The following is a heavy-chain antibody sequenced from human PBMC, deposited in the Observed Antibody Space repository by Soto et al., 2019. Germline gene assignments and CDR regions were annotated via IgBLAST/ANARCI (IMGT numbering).Heavy chain of an antibody. CDR3: ARAQQLAEYFYYYYGMDV. CDR2: IYHSGST. J-gene: IGHJ6*02. V-gene: IGHV4-4*02. CDR1: GGSISSSNW. D-gene: IGHD6-13*01. Sequence: LSLTCAVSGGSISSSNWWSWVRQPPGKGLEWIGEIYHSGSTNYNPSLKSRVTISVDKSKNQFSLKLSSVTAADTAVYYCARAQQLAEYFYYYYGMDVWGQGTTVTVS.